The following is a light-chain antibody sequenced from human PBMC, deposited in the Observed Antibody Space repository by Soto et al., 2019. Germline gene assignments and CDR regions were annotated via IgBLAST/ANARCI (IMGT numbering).Light chain of an antibody. CDR1: QSVTNY. V-gene: IGKV1-39*01. Sequence: DIQMTQSPSSLSASVGDRVIITCRASQSVTNYLNWYQQKPGKAPKLLIYGTSTLQSGVPSRFGGSGSGTEFTLTISSLQPDDFAAYYCQQSYSTPYTFGQGTKVDIK. CDR3: QQSYSTPYT. J-gene: IGKJ2*01. CDR2: GTS.